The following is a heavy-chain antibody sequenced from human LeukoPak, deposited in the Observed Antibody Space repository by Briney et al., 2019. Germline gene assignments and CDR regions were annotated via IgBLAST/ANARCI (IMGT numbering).Heavy chain of an antibody. J-gene: IGHJ6*02. CDR2: LKWDGSET. CDR3: ARGHYGMDV. CDR1: EFTVSNHW. V-gene: IGHV3-7*01. Sequence: EGSLRLSCVASEFTVSNHWMTWVRQAPGKGLEWVANLKWDGSETFYVDSVKGRFTISRDTAKNSVHLQMNNLRVEDTAVYYCARGHYGMDVWGQGATVTVSS.